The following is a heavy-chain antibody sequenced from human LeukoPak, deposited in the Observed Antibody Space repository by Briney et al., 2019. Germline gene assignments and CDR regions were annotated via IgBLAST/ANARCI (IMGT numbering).Heavy chain of an antibody. CDR2: ISYDGSNK. J-gene: IGHJ6*02. D-gene: IGHD3-10*01. CDR1: GFTFSSHA. V-gene: IGHV3-30-3*01. CDR3: ARARLWFGELFLPRRGMDV. Sequence: GGSLRLSCAASGFTFSSHAMHWVCQAPGKGLEWVAAISYDGSNKYYADSVKGRFTISRDNSKNTLYLQMNSLRAEDTAVYYCARARLWFGELFLPRRGMDVWGQGTTVTVSS.